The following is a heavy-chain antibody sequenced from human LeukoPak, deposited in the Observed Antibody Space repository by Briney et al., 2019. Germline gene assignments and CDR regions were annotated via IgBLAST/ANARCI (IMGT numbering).Heavy chain of an antibody. J-gene: IGHJ3*02. CDR1: GGSISSSSYY. CDR3: AREAKWELRAFDI. Sequence: SETLSLTCTVSGGSISSSSYYWGWIRQPPGKGLEWIGSIYYSGSTYYNPSLKSRVTISVDTSKNQFSLKLSSVTAADTAVYYCAREAKWELRAFDIWGQGTMVTVSS. CDR2: IYYSGST. D-gene: IGHD1-26*01. V-gene: IGHV4-39*07.